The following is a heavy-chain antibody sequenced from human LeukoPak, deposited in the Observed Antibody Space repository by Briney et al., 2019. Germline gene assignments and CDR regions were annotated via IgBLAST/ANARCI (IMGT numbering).Heavy chain of an antibody. D-gene: IGHD3-3*01. CDR1: GSIFTSYW. CDR3: ARSSGRSGWHHDAFDI. J-gene: IGHJ3*02. Sequence: GGALKISFQGAGSIFTSYWIGWVRQMPGKGLEWMGIIYPGDSDTRYSQSFQGQVTISADKSISTAYLQWSGLQASDTAMYYCARSSGRSGWHHDAFDIWGQGTMVTVCS. CDR2: IYPGDSDT. V-gene: IGHV5-51*01.